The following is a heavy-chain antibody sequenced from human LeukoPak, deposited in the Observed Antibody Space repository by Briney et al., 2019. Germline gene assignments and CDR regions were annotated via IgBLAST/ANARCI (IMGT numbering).Heavy chain of an antibody. CDR3: ATGGYTKPFDF. CDR1: GLRFSAYG. D-gene: IGHD2-15*01. Sequence: GGSLRLSCAASGLRFSAYGLNWVRQAPGKGLERLSYIRSTGGTIYYADSVRGRFTISRDNAQNSVYLQMNSLRDEDTAVYYCATGGYTKPFDFWGQGTLVTVSS. V-gene: IGHV3-48*02. CDR2: IRSTGGTI. J-gene: IGHJ4*02.